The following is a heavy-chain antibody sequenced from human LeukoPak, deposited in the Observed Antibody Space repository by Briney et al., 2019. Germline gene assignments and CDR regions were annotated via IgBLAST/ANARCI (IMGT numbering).Heavy chain of an antibody. D-gene: IGHD1-26*01. CDR2: ISSSSSYI. CDR1: GFTFGSYW. CDR3: ASINWWEQTVIDN. V-gene: IGHV3-21*01. J-gene: IGHJ4*02. Sequence: GGSLRLSCAASGFTFGSYWMHWVRQAPGKGLEWVSSISSSSSYIYYADSVKGRFTISRDNAKNSLYLQMNSLRAEDTAVYYCASINWWEQTVIDNWGQGTLVTVSS.